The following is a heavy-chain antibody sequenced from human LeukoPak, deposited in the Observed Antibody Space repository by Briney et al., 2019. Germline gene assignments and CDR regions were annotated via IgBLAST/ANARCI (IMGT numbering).Heavy chain of an antibody. D-gene: IGHD3-22*01. CDR2: IKEDGSEE. J-gene: IGHJ4*02. Sequence: PGGSLRPSCAASGFTFSTYWMSWVRQAPGKGLEWVANIKEDGSEEYYGDSVKGRFTISRDNAKNSLYLEMNSLRVEDTAVYYCARDSSGYQWGQGTLVTVSS. CDR1: GFTFSTYW. V-gene: IGHV3-7*01. CDR3: ARDSSGYQ.